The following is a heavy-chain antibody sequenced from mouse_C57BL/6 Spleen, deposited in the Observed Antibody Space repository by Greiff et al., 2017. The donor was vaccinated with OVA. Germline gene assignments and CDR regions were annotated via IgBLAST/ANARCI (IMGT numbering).Heavy chain of an antibody. V-gene: IGHV1-18*01. CDR3: ASGYYGSAWFAY. Sequence: EVKLVESGPELVKPGASVKIPCKASGYTFTDYNMDWVKQSHGKSLEWIGDINPNNGGTIYNQKFKGKATLTVDKSSSTAYMELRSLTSEDTAVYYCASGYYGSAWFAYWGQGTLVTVSA. CDR1: GYTFTDYN. J-gene: IGHJ3*01. D-gene: IGHD1-1*01. CDR2: INPNNGGT.